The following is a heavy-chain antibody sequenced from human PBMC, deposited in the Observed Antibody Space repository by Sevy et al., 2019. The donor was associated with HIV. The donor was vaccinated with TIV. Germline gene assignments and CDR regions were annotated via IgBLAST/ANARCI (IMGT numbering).Heavy chain of an antibody. D-gene: IGHD2-15*01. CDR1: GFTFSNYT. Sequence: GGSLRLSCAASGFTFSNYTMSWVRQAPGKGLEWVSAISGSAGSTYYADLVQGRFTISRDKSKNTLYLQMNSLRAEYTAVYYCAKGDRTFYGLDVWGQGTTVTLSS. J-gene: IGHJ6*02. CDR2: ISGSAGST. V-gene: IGHV3-23*01. CDR3: AKGDRTFYGLDV.